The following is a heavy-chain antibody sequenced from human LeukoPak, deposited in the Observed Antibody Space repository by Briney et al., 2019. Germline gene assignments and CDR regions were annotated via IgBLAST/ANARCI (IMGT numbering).Heavy chain of an antibody. CDR1: GGSFSGYY. J-gene: IGHJ4*02. D-gene: IGHD6-6*01. V-gene: IGHV4-34*01. CDR2: INHSGST. Sequence: SETLSLTRAVYGGSFSGYYWSWIRQPPGKGLEWIGEINHSGSTNYNPSLKSRVTISVDTSKNQFSLKLSSVTAADTAVYYCARASLRTYSSSSPIDYWGQGTLVTVSS. CDR3: ARASLRTYSSSSPIDY.